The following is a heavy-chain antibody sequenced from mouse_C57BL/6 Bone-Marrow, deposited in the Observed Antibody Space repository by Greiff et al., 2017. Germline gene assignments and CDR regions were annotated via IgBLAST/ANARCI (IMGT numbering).Heavy chain of an antibody. Sequence: EVQLVESGGDLVKPGGSLKLSCAASGFTFSSYGMSWVRQTPDKRLEWVATISSGGSYTYYPDSVKGRFTISRDNAKNTRYLHMSSLKSEDTAMYYCARRGLLRSYFDYWGQGTTLTVSS. J-gene: IGHJ2*01. CDR1: GFTFSSYG. CDR3: ARRGLLRSYFDY. D-gene: IGHD1-1*01. V-gene: IGHV5-6*01. CDR2: ISSGGSYT.